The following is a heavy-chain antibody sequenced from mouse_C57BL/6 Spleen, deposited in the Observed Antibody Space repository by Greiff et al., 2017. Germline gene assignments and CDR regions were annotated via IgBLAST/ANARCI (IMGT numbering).Heavy chain of an antibody. CDR2: IHPNSGST. V-gene: IGHV1-64*01. J-gene: IGHJ2*01. CDR1: GYTFTSYW. D-gene: IGHD2-2*01. CDR3: ARRDYGSLFDY. Sequence: VQLQQSGAELVKPGASVKLSCKASGYTFTSYWMHWVKQRPGQGLEWIGIIHPNSGSTNYNEKFKSKATLTVDKSSSTAYMQLSSLTSEDSAVYYCARRDYGSLFDYWGQGTTLTVSS.